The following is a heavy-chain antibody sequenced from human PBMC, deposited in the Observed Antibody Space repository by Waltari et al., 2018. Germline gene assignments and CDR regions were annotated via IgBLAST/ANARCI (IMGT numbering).Heavy chain of an antibody. Sequence: QLQLQESGPGLVKPSETLSLTCTVSGGSISSSSYYWGWIRQPPGKGLAWIGSIYYSGSTYYNPSLKSRVTISVDTSKNQFSLKLSSVTAADTAVYYCASGPSGYWGQGTLVTVSS. D-gene: IGHD3-10*01. CDR2: IYYSGST. CDR3: ASGPSGY. V-gene: IGHV4-39*07. CDR1: GGSISSSSYY. J-gene: IGHJ4*02.